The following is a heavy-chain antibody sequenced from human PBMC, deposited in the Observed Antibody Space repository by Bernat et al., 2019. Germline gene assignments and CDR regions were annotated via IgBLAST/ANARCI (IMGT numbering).Heavy chain of an antibody. Sequence: EVQLLESGGGLVQPGGSLRLSCAASGFTFSSYAMNWVRQAPGKGLEYVSGISGSGASTSYADSVKGRFTVSRDNSKNTLYLQMNSLRAEDTAVYYCAKHAVIVDSWGQGTLVTVSS. D-gene: IGHD2/OR15-2a*01. CDR1: GFTFSSYA. CDR2: ISGSGAST. J-gene: IGHJ4*02. CDR3: AKHAVIVDS. V-gene: IGHV3-23*01.